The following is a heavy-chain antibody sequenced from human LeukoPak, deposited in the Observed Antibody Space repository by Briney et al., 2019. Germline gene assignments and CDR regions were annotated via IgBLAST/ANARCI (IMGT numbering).Heavy chain of an antibody. CDR3: VSRGDGGFDY. D-gene: IGHD3-16*01. Sequence: ASVKVSCKASGYTFTGYYMLWVRQAPGQGLEWMGRINPNSGGANYAQTFQGRVTMTRDTSITTVYMELSRLRSDDTAVYYCVSRGDGGFDYWGQGTLVSVSS. CDR2: INPNSGGA. V-gene: IGHV1-2*06. J-gene: IGHJ4*02. CDR1: GYTFTGYY.